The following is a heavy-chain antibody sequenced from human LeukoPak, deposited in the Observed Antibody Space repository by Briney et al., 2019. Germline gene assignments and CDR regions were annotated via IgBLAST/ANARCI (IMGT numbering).Heavy chain of an antibody. V-gene: IGHV4-4*07. J-gene: IGHJ5*02. CDR3: ARDRPVVGATDWFDP. D-gene: IGHD1-26*01. CDR2: IYTSGST. Sequence: SETLSLTCTVSGGSISSYYWSWIRQPAGKGLEWIGRIYTSGSTNYNPSLKSRVTMSVDTSKNQFSLRLNSVTAADTAVYFCARDRPVVGATDWFDPWGQGTLVTVSS. CDR1: GGSISSYY.